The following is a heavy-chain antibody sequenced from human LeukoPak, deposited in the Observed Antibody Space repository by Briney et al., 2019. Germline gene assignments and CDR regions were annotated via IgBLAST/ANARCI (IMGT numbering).Heavy chain of an antibody. J-gene: IGHJ4*02. D-gene: IGHD2-8*01. CDR3: VSRRYCTNGVCYLFDY. CDR1: GYTFTGYY. V-gene: IGHV1-2*02. Sequence: ASVKVSCKASGYTFTGYYTHWVRQAPGQGLEWMGWINPNSGGTNYAQKFQGRVAMTRDTSISTAYMELSRLRSDDTAVYYCVSRRYCTNGVCYLFDYWGQGTLGTVSS. CDR2: INPNSGGT.